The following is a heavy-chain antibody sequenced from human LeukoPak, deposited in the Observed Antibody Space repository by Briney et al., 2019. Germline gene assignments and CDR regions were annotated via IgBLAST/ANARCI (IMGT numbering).Heavy chain of an antibody. V-gene: IGHV4-34*01. D-gene: IGHD2-2*01. J-gene: IGHJ4*02. CDR3: ARLREYQLLRPIVVFDY. Sequence: SETLSLTCAVYGGSFSGYYWSWIRQPPGKGLEWIGEINHSGSTNYNPSLKSRVTISVDTSKNQFSLKLSSVTAADTAVYYCARLREYQLLRPIVVFDYWGQGTLVTVSS. CDR2: INHSGST. CDR1: GGSFSGYY.